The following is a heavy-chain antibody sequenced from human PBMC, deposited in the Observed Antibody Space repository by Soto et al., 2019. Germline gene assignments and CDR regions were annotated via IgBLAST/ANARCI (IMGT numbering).Heavy chain of an antibody. D-gene: IGHD3-10*01. J-gene: IGHJ4*02. CDR2: ISTSGGTI. CDR3: GRAYGFGELY. CDR1: GFTFSNYE. V-gene: IGHV3-48*03. Sequence: EVQLVEAGGGVVQPGGSLRLSCEASGFTFSNYEMNWVRQAPGKGLEWISYISTSGGTIYYADSVKGRFTISRDNAKSSLYLQMNSLRAEDTAVYYCGRAYGFGELYWGQGTLVTVSS.